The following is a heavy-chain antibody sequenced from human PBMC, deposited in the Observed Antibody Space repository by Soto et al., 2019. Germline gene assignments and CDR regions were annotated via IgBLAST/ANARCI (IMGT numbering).Heavy chain of an antibody. J-gene: IGHJ3*01. CDR3: ARDEVRQKSAFDL. V-gene: IGHV1-8*01. CDR1: GYTFTSYD. CDR2: VNPNSGNT. Sequence: EASVKVSCKASGYTFTSYDINWVRQATGQGLEWMGWVNPNSGNTAYAQKFQGRFTISRDNFKNTLYLQMNSLRVEDTAVYYCARDEVRQKSAFDLWGQGTMVTV. D-gene: IGHD6-25*01.